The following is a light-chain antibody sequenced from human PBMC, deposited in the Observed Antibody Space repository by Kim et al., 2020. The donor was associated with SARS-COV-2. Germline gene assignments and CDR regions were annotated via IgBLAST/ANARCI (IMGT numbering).Light chain of an antibody. Sequence: PASISCRSSQSLLYGNGYNYLDWYVQRSGQSPQLLIFWGSSRASGVPERFSGSGSGTDFTLRISRVEAEDVGIYYCMQALHVRPYTFGQGTKLEI. V-gene: IGKV2-28*01. CDR3: MQALHVRPYT. CDR1: QSLLYGNGYNY. J-gene: IGKJ2*01. CDR2: WGS.